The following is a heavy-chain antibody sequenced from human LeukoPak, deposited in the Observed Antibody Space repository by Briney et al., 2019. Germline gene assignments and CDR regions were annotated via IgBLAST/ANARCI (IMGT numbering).Heavy chain of an antibody. CDR1: GFTFSSYG. V-gene: IGHV3-23*01. J-gene: IGHJ6*04. Sequence: PGGSLRLSCAASGFTFSSYGMSWVRQAPGKGLEWVSAISGSGGSTYYADSVKGRFTISRDNSKNTLYLQMNSLRAEDTAVYYCAKGVTEVRGVCMDVWGKGTTVTISS. D-gene: IGHD3-10*01. CDR2: ISGSGGST. CDR3: AKGVTEVRGVCMDV.